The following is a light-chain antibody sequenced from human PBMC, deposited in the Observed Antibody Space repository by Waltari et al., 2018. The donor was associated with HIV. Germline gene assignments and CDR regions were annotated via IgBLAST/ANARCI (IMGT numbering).Light chain of an antibody. CDR1: SSNIGSNY. CDR2: RNN. CDR3: AAWDDSLSGG. J-gene: IGLJ3*02. Sequence: QSVLTQPPSASGTPGQRVTLSCSGRSSNIGSNYVYWYQQLPGTAPKLLIYRNNQRPSGVPDRFSGSKSGTSASLAISGLRSEDEADYYCAAWDDSLSGGFGGGTKLTVL. V-gene: IGLV1-47*01.